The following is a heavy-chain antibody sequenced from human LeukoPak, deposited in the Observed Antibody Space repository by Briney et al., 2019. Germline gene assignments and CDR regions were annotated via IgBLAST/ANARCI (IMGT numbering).Heavy chain of an antibody. Sequence: SETLSLSCAVYVGSFSGYYWSWIRQPPGRGLEWIGEINHSGSTNYNPSLKSRVTISVDTSKNQFSLKLSSVTAADTAVYFCARSPHIWFAERGWFDPWGQGTLVTVSS. V-gene: IGHV4-34*01. J-gene: IGHJ5*02. CDR2: INHSGST. D-gene: IGHD3-10*01. CDR1: VGSFSGYY. CDR3: ARSPHIWFAERGWFDP.